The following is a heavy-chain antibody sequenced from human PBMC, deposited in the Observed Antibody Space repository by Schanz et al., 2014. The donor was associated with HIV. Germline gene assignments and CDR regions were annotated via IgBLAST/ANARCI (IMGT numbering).Heavy chain of an antibody. CDR2: ISGSGGST. D-gene: IGHD3-10*01. J-gene: IGHJ4*02. Sequence: EVQLLESGGHLVQPGGSLRLSCAASGFTFSSYGMSWVRQAPGKGLECVSVISGSGGSTYYADSVKGRFTISRDTSKNTLFLQMNSLRAEDTAVYYCARGPWAGSGSYPLDYWGQGTLVTVSS. V-gene: IGHV3-23*01. CDR3: ARGPWAGSGSYPLDY. CDR1: GFTFSSYG.